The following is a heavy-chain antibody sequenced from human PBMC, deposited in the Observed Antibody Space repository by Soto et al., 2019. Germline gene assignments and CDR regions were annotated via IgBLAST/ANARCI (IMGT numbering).Heavy chain of an antibody. Sequence: GGFLRLSCAASGFTFSNYGMYWDRQAPGKGLEWVAFISYDGSSKFYADPMKGRYTISRDNSKNTLYLQMNSLRAEDTAVYYCASLGYCSGGSCYSHYWGQGTLVTVSS. CDR2: ISYDGSSK. CDR1: GFTFSNYG. J-gene: IGHJ4*02. CDR3: ASLGYCSGGSCYSHY. D-gene: IGHD2-15*01. V-gene: IGHV3-30*03.